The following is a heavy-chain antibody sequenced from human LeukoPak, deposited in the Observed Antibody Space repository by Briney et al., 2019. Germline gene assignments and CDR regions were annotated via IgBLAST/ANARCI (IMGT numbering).Heavy chain of an antibody. CDR3: ARGGWYYFGS. Sequence: PGGSLRLSCAASGFTFSRYGMHWVRQAPGKGPEWVTYIRYDGNNKYNADSVKGRFTISRDNSKNTLYLRMNSLRAEDTAVYYCARGGWYYFGSWGQGTLVTVSS. CDR1: GFTFSRYG. CDR2: IRYDGNNK. V-gene: IGHV3-30*02. J-gene: IGHJ4*02.